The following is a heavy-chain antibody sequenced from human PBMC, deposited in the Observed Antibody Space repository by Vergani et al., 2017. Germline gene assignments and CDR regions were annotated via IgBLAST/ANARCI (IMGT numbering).Heavy chain of an antibody. Sequence: EVELVQSGPEMRKPGESLKISCKGSEYSFGNYWIGWVRQMPGKGLEWMGIIYPADSDTRYSPSFQGQVTISADKSTSTAFLQWDSLKASDTAFYYCTRHTTYTDSWGQGTLVTVSS. CDR3: TRHTTYTDS. V-gene: IGHV5-51*01. CDR2: IYPADSDT. D-gene: IGHD1-1*01. J-gene: IGHJ4*02. CDR1: EYSFGNYW.